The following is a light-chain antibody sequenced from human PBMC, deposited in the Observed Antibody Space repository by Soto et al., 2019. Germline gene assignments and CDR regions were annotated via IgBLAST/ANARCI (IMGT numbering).Light chain of an antibody. CDR1: QGLGVW. J-gene: IGKJ4*02. Sequence: DIQMTQSPSSVSASVGDRVTITCRASQGLGVWLGWYQQKPGKAPQLLIFGASGLQTGVPSRFSGSGSGTDFTLTISSLQPEDFATYYCQQAFSFPLTFGGGNKVELK. CDR3: QQAFSFPLT. CDR2: GAS. V-gene: IGKV1-12*01.